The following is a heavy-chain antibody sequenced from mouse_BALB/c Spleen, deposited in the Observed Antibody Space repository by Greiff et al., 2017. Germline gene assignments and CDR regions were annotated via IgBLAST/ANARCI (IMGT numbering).Heavy chain of an antibody. J-gene: IGHJ1*01. CDR1: GYTFTDYW. CDR2: IDTSDSYT. Sequence: QVQLQQPGAELVMPGASVKMSCKASGYTFTDYWMHWVKQRPGQGLEWIGAIDTSDSYTSYNQKFKGKATLTVDESSSTAYMQLSSLTSEDSAVYCCARGYFDVWGEGTTVTVSS. CDR3: ARGYFDV. V-gene: IGHV1-69*01.